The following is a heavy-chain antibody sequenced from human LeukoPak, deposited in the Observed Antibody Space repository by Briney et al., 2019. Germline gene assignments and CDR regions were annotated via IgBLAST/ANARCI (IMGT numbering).Heavy chain of an antibody. V-gene: IGHV4-30-4*08. D-gene: IGHD3-3*01. J-gene: IGHJ4*02. CDR2: IYYSGST. CDR3: ARDPKPTIFGVASFDY. CDR1: GGSISSGDYY. Sequence: PSETLSLTCTVSGGSISSGDYYWSWIRQPPGKGLEWIGYIYYSGSTYYNPSLKSRVTISVDTSKNQFSLKLSSVNAADTAVYYCARDPKPTIFGVASFDYWGQGTLVTVSS.